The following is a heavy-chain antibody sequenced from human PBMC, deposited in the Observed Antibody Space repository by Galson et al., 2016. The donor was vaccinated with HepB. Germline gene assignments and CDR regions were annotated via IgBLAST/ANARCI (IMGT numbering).Heavy chain of an antibody. V-gene: IGHV3-74*01. J-gene: IGHJ4*02. CDR2: INSDGSRT. D-gene: IGHD3-22*01. Sequence: SLRLSCAASGFTFSNSWMHWVRQAPGKGLVWVSRINSDGSRTNYADSVKGRFTISRDNAKNTMYLQMDSLTTEDTAVYFCARDPYYYDPSDSYSGYFDFWGQGTLVTVSS. CDR1: GFTFSNSW. CDR3: ARDPYYYDPSDSYSGYFDF.